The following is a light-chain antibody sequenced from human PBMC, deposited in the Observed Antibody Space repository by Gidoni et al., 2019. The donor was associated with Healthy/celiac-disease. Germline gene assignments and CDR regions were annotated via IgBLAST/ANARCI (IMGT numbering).Light chain of an antibody. V-gene: IGKV1-39*01. J-gene: IGKJ3*01. CDR1: QSISSH. Sequence: IQMTQSPSSLSASVGDRVTITCRASQSISSHLHWYQQKPGKAPKLLIYAASSLQSGVPSRFSGSGSGTDFTLTISSLQPEDFATYYCQQSYSTPPFTFGAGTKVDIK. CDR3: QQSYSTPPFT. CDR2: AAS.